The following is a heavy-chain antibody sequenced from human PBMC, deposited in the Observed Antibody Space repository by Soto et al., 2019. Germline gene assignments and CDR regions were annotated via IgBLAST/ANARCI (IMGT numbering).Heavy chain of an antibody. Sequence: GESLKISCKGSGYSFTSYWIGWVRQMPGKGLEWMGIIYPGDSDARYSPSFQGQVTISADKSISTAYLQWSSLKASDTAMYYCARQYSSSWFSPKSSYYYYGMDVWGQGTTVTVSS. V-gene: IGHV5-51*01. CDR2: IYPGDSDA. CDR3: ARQYSSSWFSPKSSYYYYGMDV. J-gene: IGHJ6*02. D-gene: IGHD6-13*01. CDR1: GYSFTSYW.